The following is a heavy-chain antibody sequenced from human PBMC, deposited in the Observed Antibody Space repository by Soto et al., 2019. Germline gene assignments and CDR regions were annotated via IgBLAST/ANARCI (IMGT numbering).Heavy chain of an antibody. D-gene: IGHD2-15*01. Sequence: GGSLRLSCVDSGFSFSSYWMHWVRRGPGKGPVWVARINPEGSSTNYADSAEGRFTISRDNARNTLYLRMNSLRAEDTAVYYCARSPGGYYMDWGQGTMVTVSS. CDR2: INPEGSST. V-gene: IGHV3-74*01. CDR3: ARSPGGYYMD. J-gene: IGHJ3*01. CDR1: GFSFSSYW.